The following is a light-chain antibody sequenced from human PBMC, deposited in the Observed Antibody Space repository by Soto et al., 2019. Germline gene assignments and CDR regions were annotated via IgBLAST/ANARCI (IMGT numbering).Light chain of an antibody. CDR2: GGS. Sequence: EIVLTQSPDTLSLSPGERATLSCRASQNIYINSLAWYQQRPGQAPRLLIYGGSTRATAVPDRFSCSGSGTDVALTISRLEPEDFAVYYCQQYGAPPLTFGPGTKVD. CDR1: QNIYINS. V-gene: IGKV3-20*01. CDR3: QQYGAPPLT. J-gene: IGKJ3*01.